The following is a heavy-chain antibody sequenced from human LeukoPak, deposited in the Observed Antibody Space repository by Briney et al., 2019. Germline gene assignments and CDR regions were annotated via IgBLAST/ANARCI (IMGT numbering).Heavy chain of an antibody. J-gene: IGHJ5*02. D-gene: IGHD3-3*01. V-gene: IGHV4-59*07. CDR3: ARVHGGWFDP. CDR2: IYYSGCH. Sequence: KASHTQSLTCNICGRPISRYYWSWMPQPPGKGLEWIGYIYYSGCHNYNPSLKSRVTISVDTSKIQFSLKLSSVTAADTAVYYCARVHGGWFDPWGQGTLVTVSS. CDR1: GRPISRYY.